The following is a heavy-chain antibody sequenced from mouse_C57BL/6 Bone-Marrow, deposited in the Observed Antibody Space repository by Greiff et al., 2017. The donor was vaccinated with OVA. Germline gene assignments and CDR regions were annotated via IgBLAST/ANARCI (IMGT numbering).Heavy chain of an antibody. CDR1: GYTFTDYA. Sequence: QVQLKESGAELVRPGASVTLSCKASGYTFTDYAMHWVKQTPVHGLEWIGAIDPETGGTAYNQKFKGKAILTADKSSSTAYMELRSLTSDDSAVYYCTRGDSNYYAMDYWGQGTTVTVSS. CDR3: TRGDSNYYAMDY. V-gene: IGHV1-15*01. D-gene: IGHD2-5*01. CDR2: IDPETGGT. J-gene: IGHJ4*01.